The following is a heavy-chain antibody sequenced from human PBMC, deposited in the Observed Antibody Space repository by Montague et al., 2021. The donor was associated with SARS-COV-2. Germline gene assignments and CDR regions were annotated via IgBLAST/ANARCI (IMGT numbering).Heavy chain of an antibody. J-gene: IGHJ6*02. CDR1: GGSISSYY. V-gene: IGHV4-59*01. CDR3: ARDTGEYCSGGSCLYGMDV. D-gene: IGHD2-15*01. Sequence: SETLSLTCTLSGGSISSYYWSWIRQPPGKGLEWIGYIYYSGSTNYNPSLKSRVTISVDTSKNQFSLKLSSVTAADTAVYYCARDTGEYCSGGSCLYGMDVWGQGTTVTVSS. CDR2: IYYSGST.